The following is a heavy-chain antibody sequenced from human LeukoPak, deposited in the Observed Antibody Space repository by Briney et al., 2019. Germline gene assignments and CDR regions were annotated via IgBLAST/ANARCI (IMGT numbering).Heavy chain of an antibody. Sequence: GWSLRLSCAASGFTFSSYWMSWVRQAPGKGLECVANIKQDGSQKYYVDSVKGRFTISRDNAKNSLYLQMNSLRSEDTAVYYCARDVGPNDYVDYWGQGTLVTVFS. D-gene: IGHD2-8*01. CDR1: GFTFSSYW. V-gene: IGHV3-7*01. CDR3: ARDVGPNDYVDY. J-gene: IGHJ4*02. CDR2: IKQDGSQK.